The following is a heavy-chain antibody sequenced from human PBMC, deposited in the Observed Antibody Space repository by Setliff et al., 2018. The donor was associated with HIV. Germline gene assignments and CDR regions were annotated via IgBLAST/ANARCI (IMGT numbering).Heavy chain of an antibody. CDR3: ARDPRQWLGGIYGNYYMDV. Sequence: PSVKVSCKTSGYTFTGFYINWVRQAPGKGLEWMGRINPNGDQTRPARKFQGRVTMATETSITTAYMELTNLRSDDTAVYYCARDPRQWLGGIYGNYYMDVWGKGTTVTVSS. CDR2: INPNGDQT. D-gene: IGHD6-19*01. J-gene: IGHJ6*03. CDR1: GYTFTGFY. V-gene: IGHV1-2*06.